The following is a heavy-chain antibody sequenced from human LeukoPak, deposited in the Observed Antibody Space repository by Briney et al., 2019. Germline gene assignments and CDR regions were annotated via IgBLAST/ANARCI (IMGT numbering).Heavy chain of an antibody. D-gene: IGHD2-21*02. V-gene: IGHV1-18*01. CDR3: ARREVTYDAFDI. CDR2: ISAYNGNT. J-gene: IGHJ3*02. Sequence: ASVKVSCKASGYTFTSYGISWVRQAPGQGLEWMGWISAYNGNTNYAQKLQGRVTMTTDTSTSTAYMELRSLRSDDTAMYYCARREVTYDAFDIWGQGTMVTVSS. CDR1: GYTFTSYG.